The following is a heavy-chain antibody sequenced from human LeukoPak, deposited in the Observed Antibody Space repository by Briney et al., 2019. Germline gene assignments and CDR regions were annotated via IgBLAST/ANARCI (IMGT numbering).Heavy chain of an antibody. D-gene: IGHD2-2*01. CDR1: GYTFTSYG. V-gene: IGHV1-18*01. Sequence: ASVTVSCKTSGYTFTSYGISWVRQAPGQGLEWMGWISGYKGDTNYAQKLQGRVTMTTDTSTSTAYMELRSLRSDDTAVYYCARDYQRQLYLYYFDYWGQGTLVTVSS. CDR2: ISGYKGDT. J-gene: IGHJ4*02. CDR3: ARDYQRQLYLYYFDY.